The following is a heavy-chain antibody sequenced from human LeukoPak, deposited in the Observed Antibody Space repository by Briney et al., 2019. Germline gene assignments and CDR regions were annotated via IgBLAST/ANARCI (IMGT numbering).Heavy chain of an antibody. CDR2: MSSGYGGT. V-gene: IGHV3-23*01. Sequence: PGGSLRLSCAASGFTFGSYAMSWVRQAPRKGLEWVSAMSSGYGGTYYADSAKGRFTISRDNSKNTLYLQMNSLSVEDTAVYYCAKLPGRAADYWGQGTLVTVSS. J-gene: IGHJ4*02. CDR1: GFTFGSYA. CDR3: AKLPGRAADY.